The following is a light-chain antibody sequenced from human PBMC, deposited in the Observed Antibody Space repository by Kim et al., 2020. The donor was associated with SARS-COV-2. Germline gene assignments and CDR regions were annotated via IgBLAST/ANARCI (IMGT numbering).Light chain of an antibody. CDR2: GAS. CDR1: RSVSSSY. Sequence: PGERATLSCRASRSVSSSYLAWYQQKPGQAPRLLIYGASSRATGIPDRFSGSGSGTDFTLTISRLEPEDFAVYYCQHYDTSPMWTFGQGTKVDIK. CDR3: QHYDTSPMWT. J-gene: IGKJ1*01. V-gene: IGKV3-20*01.